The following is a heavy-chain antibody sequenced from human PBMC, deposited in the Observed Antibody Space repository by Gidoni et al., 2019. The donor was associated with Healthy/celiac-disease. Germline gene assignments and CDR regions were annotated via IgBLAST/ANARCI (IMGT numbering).Heavy chain of an antibody. V-gene: IGHV4-31*03. CDR1: GGSISSGGYY. D-gene: IGHD2-2*01. Sequence: QVQLQESGPGLVKPSQTLSLTCTVSGGSISSGGYYWSWIRQHPGKGLEWIGYIYYSGSTYYNPSLKSRVTISVDTSKNQFSLKLSSVTAADTAVYYCARCDSSTISFDWFDPWGQGTLVTVSS. CDR3: ARCDSSTISFDWFDP. J-gene: IGHJ5*02. CDR2: IYYSGST.